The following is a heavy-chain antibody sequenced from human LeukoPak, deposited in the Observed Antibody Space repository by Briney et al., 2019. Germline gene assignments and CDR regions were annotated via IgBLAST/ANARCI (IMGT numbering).Heavy chain of an antibody. D-gene: IGHD5/OR15-5a*01. CDR1: GFTFTRYW. CDR3: GTVYGPFDY. Sequence: GGSLRLSCAASGFTFTRYWMSWVRQAPGKGLEWVSAISGSGGSTYYADSVKGRFTISRDNSKNTLYLQMNSLRAEDTAVYYCGTVYGPFDYWGRGTLVTVSS. J-gene: IGHJ4*02. V-gene: IGHV3-23*01. CDR2: ISGSGGST.